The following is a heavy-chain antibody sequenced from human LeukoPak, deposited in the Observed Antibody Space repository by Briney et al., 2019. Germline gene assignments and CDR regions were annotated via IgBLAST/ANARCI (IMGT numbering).Heavy chain of an antibody. J-gene: IGHJ3*02. V-gene: IGHV3-23*01. CDR3: ARRYSSRHDAFDI. CDR1: GFTFNTYA. D-gene: IGHD6-13*01. CDR2: ISASGGST. Sequence: GGSLRLSCAASGFTFNTYAMSWVRQAPGKGLEWVSSISASGGSTYYADSVKGRFTISRDNSKNTLSLQMNSLRAEDTAVYYCARRYSSRHDAFDIWGQGTMVTVSS.